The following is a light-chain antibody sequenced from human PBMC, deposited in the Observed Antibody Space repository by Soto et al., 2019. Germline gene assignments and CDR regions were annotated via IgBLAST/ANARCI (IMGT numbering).Light chain of an antibody. CDR1: QSVSIN. CDR2: DAS. CDR3: QQYNDWPWT. V-gene: IGKV3-15*01. J-gene: IGKJ1*01. Sequence: EVVMTPSPGNLSVSPGERATLSCRASQSVSINLAWYQQKPGQAPRLLIYDASTRAAGIPARFSGSGSGTEFTLTISSLQSEDLAVYHCQQYNDWPWTFGQGTKVEIK.